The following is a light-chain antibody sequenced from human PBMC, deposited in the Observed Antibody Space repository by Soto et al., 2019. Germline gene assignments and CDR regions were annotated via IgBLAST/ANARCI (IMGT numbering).Light chain of an antibody. J-gene: IGKJ1*01. CDR1: QSVSSSY. Sequence: EIVLTQSPGTLSLSPGERATLSCRASQSVSSSYLAWYQQKPGQAPRLLIYGASSRATGIPDRFSGSGSGTEFTLTISRLEPEDFAVYYCQQFGSSPLGTFGQGTKVEIK. CDR3: QQFGSSPLGT. CDR2: GAS. V-gene: IGKV3-20*01.